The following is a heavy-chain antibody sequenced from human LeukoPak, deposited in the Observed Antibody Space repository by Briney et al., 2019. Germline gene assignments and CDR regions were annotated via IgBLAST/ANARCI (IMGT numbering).Heavy chain of an antibody. D-gene: IGHD2-2*01. Sequence: PSETLSLTCAVSGGSFSGYYWSWIRQPPGKGLEWIGDINHSGSTNYNPSLKSRVTISVDTSKNQFSLKLSSVTAADTAVYYCATRGGAVVPAAIWPHWFDPWGQGTLVTVSS. J-gene: IGHJ5*02. CDR1: GGSFSGYY. V-gene: IGHV4-34*01. CDR3: ATRGGAVVPAAIWPHWFDP. CDR2: INHSGST.